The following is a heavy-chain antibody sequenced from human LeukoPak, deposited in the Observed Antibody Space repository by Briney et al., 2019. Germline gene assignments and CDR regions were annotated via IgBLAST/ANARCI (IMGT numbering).Heavy chain of an antibody. J-gene: IGHJ6*03. V-gene: IGHV3-48*03. CDR1: GFTFSSYE. CDR3: ARDATTVTTYYYYYMDV. Sequence: GGSLRLSCAASGFTFSSYEMNWVRQAPGKGLEWVSYISSSGSTIYYADSVKGRFTTSRDNAKNSLYLQMNSLRAEDTAVYYCARDATTVTTYYYYYMDVWGKGTTVTVS. D-gene: IGHD4-11*01. CDR2: ISSSGSTI.